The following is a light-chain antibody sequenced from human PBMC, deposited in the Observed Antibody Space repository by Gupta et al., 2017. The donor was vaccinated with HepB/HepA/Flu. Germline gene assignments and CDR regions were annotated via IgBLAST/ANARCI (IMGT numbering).Light chain of an antibody. Sequence: QSVLTQPPSVSGAPRQRVTISCTGSSSNIGAGYDVHWYQQLPGTAPKLLIYGNSNRPSGVPDRFSGSNSGTSASLAITGLQAEDEADYYCQSYDSSLFWVFGGGTKLTVL. CDR3: QSYDSSLFWV. CDR2: GNS. J-gene: IGLJ3*02. V-gene: IGLV1-40*01. CDR1: SSNIGAGYD.